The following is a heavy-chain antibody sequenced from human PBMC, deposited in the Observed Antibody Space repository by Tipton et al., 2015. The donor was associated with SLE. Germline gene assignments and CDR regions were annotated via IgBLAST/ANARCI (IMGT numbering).Heavy chain of an antibody. Sequence: TLSLTCTISGDSIRGSTYSWGWIRQPPGKGLEWIGYIYNSGSTKYNPSLKSRVTISVDTSKNQVSLKLDSVTAADTAVYYCARDPDLEVCSGTTCPDTLDIWGQGTLVTVSS. CDR1: GDSIRGSTYS. V-gene: IGHV4-61*01. CDR3: ARDPDLEVCSGTTCPDTLDI. CDR2: IYNSGST. J-gene: IGHJ3*02. D-gene: IGHD2-2*01.